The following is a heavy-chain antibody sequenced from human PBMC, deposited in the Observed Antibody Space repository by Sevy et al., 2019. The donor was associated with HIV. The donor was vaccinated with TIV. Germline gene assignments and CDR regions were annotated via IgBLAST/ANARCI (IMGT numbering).Heavy chain of an antibody. V-gene: IGHV3-74*01. CDR3: ARVYTRGAFGERDY. J-gene: IGHJ4*02. D-gene: IGHD3-10*01. CDR1: GFTFSSYW. CDR2: INSDGSST. Sequence: GGSLRLSCAASGFTFSSYWMHWVRQAPGKGLVWVSRINSDGSSTSYADSVKGRFTMSRDNAKNTLYLQMNSLRAEDTAVYYCARVYTRGAFGERDYWGQGTLVTVSS.